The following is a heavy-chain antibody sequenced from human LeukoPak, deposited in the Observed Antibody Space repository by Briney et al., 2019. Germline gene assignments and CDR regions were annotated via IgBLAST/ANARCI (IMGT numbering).Heavy chain of an antibody. D-gene: IGHD3-16*01. J-gene: IGHJ5*02. CDR3: ARLYAGAYTRLDP. CDR2: VFYSGGT. V-gene: IGHV4-59*08. Sequence: PSETLSLTCTVSGGSISGFHWSWIRQPPGKGLEYIGDVFYSGGTSYNSSLKSRLTISVDTSRNQFSLKLTSVTAADTAVYYCARLYAGAYTRLDPWGQGTLVAVSS. CDR1: GGSISGFH.